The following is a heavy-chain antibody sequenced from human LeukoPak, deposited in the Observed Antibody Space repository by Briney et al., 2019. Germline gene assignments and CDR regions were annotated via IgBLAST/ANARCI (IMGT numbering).Heavy chain of an antibody. CDR3: ARADGGGNWAYYYGMDV. D-gene: IGHD2-15*01. Sequence: GGSLRLSCVASGFTFSSYWMHWVRHDPRKGLVWVSRINGDGRNINYADSVRGRFTISRDNAKNTLYLQMNSLRAEDTAVYYCARADGGGNWAYYYGMDVWGQGTTVTISS. CDR1: GFTFSSYW. J-gene: IGHJ6*02. CDR2: INGDGRNI. V-gene: IGHV3-74*01.